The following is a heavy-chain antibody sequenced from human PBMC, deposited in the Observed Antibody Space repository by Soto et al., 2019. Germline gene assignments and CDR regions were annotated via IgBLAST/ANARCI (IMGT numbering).Heavy chain of an antibody. D-gene: IGHD2-21*02. Sequence: PGGSLRLSCAASGFTFSSYGTHWVRQAPGKGLEWVAGIGASGDITWYADSVKGRLSISRDNSKNTLYLQLNSLRFEDTAVYYCAKDDFTDRGDDYFDYWGPGTLVTVSS. CDR1: GFTFSSYG. CDR2: IGASGDIT. V-gene: IGHV3-23*01. CDR3: AKDDFTDRGDDYFDY. J-gene: IGHJ4*02.